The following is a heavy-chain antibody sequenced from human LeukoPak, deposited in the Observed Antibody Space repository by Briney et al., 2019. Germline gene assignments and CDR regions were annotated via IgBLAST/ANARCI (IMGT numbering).Heavy chain of an antibody. D-gene: IGHD3-3*01. J-gene: IGHJ4*02. CDR2: ISAYNGNT. CDR3: ARYHYDFWSGYSDY. CDR1: GFTFISYG. Sequence: ASVKVSCKASGFTFISYGFSWVRQAPGQGLEWMGWISAYNGNTKYAQNLQGRVTMTTDTSTSTAYMELRSLRSDDTAVYYCARYHYDFWSGYSDYWGQGTLVTVSS. V-gene: IGHV1-18*01.